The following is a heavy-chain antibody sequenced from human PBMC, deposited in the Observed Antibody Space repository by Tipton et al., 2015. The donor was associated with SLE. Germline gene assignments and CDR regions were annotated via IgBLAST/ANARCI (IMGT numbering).Heavy chain of an antibody. D-gene: IGHD2-15*01. J-gene: IGHJ4*02. CDR1: GFTFSNYA. CDR3: AKYCRACGGTRSSYFLDY. CDR2: ITRGASDT. V-gene: IGHV3-23*03. Sequence: SLRLSCAASGFTFSNYAMSWVRQAPGKGLEWVSVITRGASDTYYADAVQGRFTISRDDSKNTVYLQMNSLRAEDTAIYYCAKYCRACGGTRSSYFLDYWGRGTLVTVSS.